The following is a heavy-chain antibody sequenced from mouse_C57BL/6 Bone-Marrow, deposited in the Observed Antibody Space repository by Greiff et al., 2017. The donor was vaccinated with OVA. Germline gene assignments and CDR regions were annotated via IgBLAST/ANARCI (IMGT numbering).Heavy chain of an antibody. V-gene: IGHV1-64*01. D-gene: IGHD2-1*01. Sequence: VQLQQSGPVLVKPGASVKLSCKASGYTFTSYWMHWVKQRPGQGLEWIGMIHPNSGSTNYNEKFKSKATLTVDKSSSTAYMQLSSLTSEDSAVYYCASGNYRNYYAMDYWGQGTSVTVSS. CDR3: ASGNYRNYYAMDY. J-gene: IGHJ4*01. CDR2: IHPNSGST. CDR1: GYTFTSYW.